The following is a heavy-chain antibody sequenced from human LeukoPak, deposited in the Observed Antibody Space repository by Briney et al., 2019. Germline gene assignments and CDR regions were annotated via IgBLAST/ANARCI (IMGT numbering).Heavy chain of an antibody. D-gene: IGHD6-19*01. J-gene: IGHJ4*02. Sequence: GGSLRLSCAASGFTFSSYGMQWARQAPGKGLEWVAVISYDGSNNYYADSVKGRFTISRDNSKNTLYLQMNSLRAEDTAVYHCAKDLEPYTSGWYGDYWGQGTLVTVSS. V-gene: IGHV3-30*18. CDR2: ISYDGSNN. CDR1: GFTFSSYG. CDR3: AKDLEPYTSGWYGDY.